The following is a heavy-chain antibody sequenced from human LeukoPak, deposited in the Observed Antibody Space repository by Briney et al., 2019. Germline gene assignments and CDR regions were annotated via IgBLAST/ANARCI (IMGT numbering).Heavy chain of an antibody. D-gene: IGHD1-20*01. Sequence: PSETLSLTCTVSGGSISSYYWSWIRQPPGKGLEWIGYIYYSGSTNYNPSLKSRVTISVDTSKNQFSLKMNSVTAADTAVYYCARGANNWNDWGQGILVTVSS. CDR2: IYYSGST. CDR1: GGSISSYY. V-gene: IGHV4-59*01. CDR3: ARGANNWND. J-gene: IGHJ4*02.